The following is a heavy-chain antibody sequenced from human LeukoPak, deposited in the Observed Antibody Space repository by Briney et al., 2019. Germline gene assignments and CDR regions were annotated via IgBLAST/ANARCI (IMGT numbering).Heavy chain of an antibody. CDR2: IYYSGST. Sequence: SETLSLTCTVSGGSISSSSYYWGWIRQPPGKGLEWIGSIYYSGSTYYNPSLKSRVTISVDTSKNQFSLKLSSVTAADTAVYYCARLKLEEDSSSWYQDVYYFDYWGQGTLVTVSS. CDR1: GGSISSSSYY. D-gene: IGHD6-13*01. J-gene: IGHJ4*02. CDR3: ARLKLEEDSSSWYQDVYYFDY. V-gene: IGHV4-39*01.